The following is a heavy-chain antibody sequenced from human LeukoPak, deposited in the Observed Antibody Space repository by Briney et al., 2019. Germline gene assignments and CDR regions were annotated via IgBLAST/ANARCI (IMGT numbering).Heavy chain of an antibody. CDR2: MNGDGRSI. V-gene: IGHV3-74*01. CDR3: ARMADYDSSRFYGYLPQ. D-gene: IGHD3-22*01. J-gene: IGHJ1*01. Sequence: PGGSLRLSCAASGFTFSTYYMHWVRQAPGKGLVWLTRMNGDGRSITYADSVKGRFTISRDNAKDTLYLQLNSLRVEDTAVYYCARMADYDSSRFYGYLPQWGQGTLVTVSS. CDR1: GFTFSTYY.